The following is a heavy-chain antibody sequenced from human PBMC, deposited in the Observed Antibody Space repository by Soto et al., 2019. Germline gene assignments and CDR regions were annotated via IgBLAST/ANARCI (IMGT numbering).Heavy chain of an antibody. Sequence: GESLKISCKGSGYSFTSYWIGWVRQMPGKGLEWMGIIYPGDSDTRYSPSFQGQVTISADKSISTAYLQWSSLKASDTATYYCAHRLQSGPRGYYQNWFDPWGQGTLVTVSS. CDR3: AHRLQSGPRGYYQNWFDP. D-gene: IGHD3-22*01. J-gene: IGHJ5*02. CDR1: GYSFTSYW. V-gene: IGHV5-51*01. CDR2: IYPGDSDT.